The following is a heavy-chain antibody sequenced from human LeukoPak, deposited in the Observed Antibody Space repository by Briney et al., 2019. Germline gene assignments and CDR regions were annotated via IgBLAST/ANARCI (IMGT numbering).Heavy chain of an antibody. J-gene: IGHJ4*02. D-gene: IGHD6-13*01. CDR3: ARDPSIAAAGTPPSFDY. Sequence: GGSLRLSCAASGFTFSRYNMHWVRQAPGKGLEWVAVISYDGSNKYYADSVKGRFTISRDNSKNTLYLQMNSLRAEDTAVYYCARDPSIAAAGTPPSFDYWGQGTLVTVSS. V-gene: IGHV3-30*04. CDR2: ISYDGSNK. CDR1: GFTFSRYN.